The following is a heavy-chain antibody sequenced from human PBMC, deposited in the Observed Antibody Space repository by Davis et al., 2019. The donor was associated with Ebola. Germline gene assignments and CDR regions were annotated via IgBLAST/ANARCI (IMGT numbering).Heavy chain of an antibody. Sequence: PSETLSLTCAVYGGSFSGYYWSWIRQPPGKGLEWIGEINHSGSTNYNPSLKSRVTISVDTSKNQFSLKLSSVTAADTAVYYCAREGGYCSGGSCYTDAFDIWGQGTMVTVSS. J-gene: IGHJ3*02. V-gene: IGHV4-34*01. CDR1: GGSFSGYY. D-gene: IGHD2-15*01. CDR3: AREGGYCSGGSCYTDAFDI. CDR2: INHSGST.